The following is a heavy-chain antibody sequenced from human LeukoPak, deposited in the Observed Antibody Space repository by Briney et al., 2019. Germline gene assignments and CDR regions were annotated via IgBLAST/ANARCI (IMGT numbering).Heavy chain of an antibody. Sequence: GRSLRPSCAASGFTFSSYAMHWVRQAPGKGLEWVAVISYDGSNKYYADSVKGRFTISRDNSKNTLYLQMNSLRAEDTAVYYCARDKTGNYYYGMDVWGQGTTVTVSS. J-gene: IGHJ6*02. CDR3: ARDKTGNYYYGMDV. V-gene: IGHV3-30-3*01. CDR1: GFTFSSYA. CDR2: ISYDGSNK.